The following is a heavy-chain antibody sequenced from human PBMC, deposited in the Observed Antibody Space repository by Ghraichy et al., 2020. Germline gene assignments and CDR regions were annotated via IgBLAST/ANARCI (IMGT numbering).Heavy chain of an antibody. Sequence: SETLSLTCAVYGGSFSGYYWSWIRQPPGKGLEWIGEINHSGSTNYNPSLKSRVTISVDTSKNQFSLKLSSVTAADTAVYYCARANRGAASSYGMDVWGQGTTVTVSS. D-gene: IGHD5-18*01. CDR2: INHSGST. CDR3: ARANRGAASSYGMDV. CDR1: GGSFSGYY. J-gene: IGHJ6*02. V-gene: IGHV4-34*01.